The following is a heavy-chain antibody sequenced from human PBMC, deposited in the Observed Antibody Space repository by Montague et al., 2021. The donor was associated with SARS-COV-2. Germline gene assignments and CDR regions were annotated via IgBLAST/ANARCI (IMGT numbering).Heavy chain of an antibody. CDR2: IKPDGSAG. Sequence: SLRLSCAASGFTFSSNWMSWVRQAPGKGLEWVANIKPDGSAGYYVNSVKGRFTISRDNAKNSLYLQMNSLRAEDTAVYYCAKGSVRGQGTLVTVSS. V-gene: IGHV3-7*01. CDR3: AKGSV. J-gene: IGHJ4*02. D-gene: IGHD6-6*01. CDR1: GFTFSSNW.